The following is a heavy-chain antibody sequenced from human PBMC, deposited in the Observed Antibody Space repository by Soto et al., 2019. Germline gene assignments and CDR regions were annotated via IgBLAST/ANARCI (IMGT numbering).Heavy chain of an antibody. J-gene: IGHJ4*02. CDR3: ARDGPADDSGAFDY. CDR2: ISSSSSYI. D-gene: IGHD1-1*01. CDR1: GFTFSSYS. V-gene: IGHV3-21*01. Sequence: EVQLVESGGGLVKPGGSLRLSCAASGFTFSSYSMNWVRQAPGKGLEWVSSISSSSSYIYYADSVKGRFTISRDNAKNSLYLQMNSLRAEDTAVYYWARDGPADDSGAFDYWGQGTLVTVSS.